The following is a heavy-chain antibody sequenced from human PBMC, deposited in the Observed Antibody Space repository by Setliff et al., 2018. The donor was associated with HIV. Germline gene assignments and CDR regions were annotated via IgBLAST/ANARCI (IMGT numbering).Heavy chain of an antibody. D-gene: IGHD3-22*01. CDR3: AREGAPRYDSSSYYMDV. V-gene: IGHV4-61*02. CDR2: IYTTGST. J-gene: IGHJ6*03. Sequence: SETLSLTCTVSGGSISSDSYYWSWIRQPAGKGLEWIGRIYTTGSTNYNPSLKSRVTISLATSKNQLSLKLSSVTAADTAVYYCAREGAPRYDSSSYYMDVWGKGTTVTVSS. CDR1: GGSISSDSYY.